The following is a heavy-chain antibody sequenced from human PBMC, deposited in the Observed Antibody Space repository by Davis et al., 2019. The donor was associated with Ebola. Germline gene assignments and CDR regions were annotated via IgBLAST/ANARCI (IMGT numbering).Heavy chain of an antibody. J-gene: IGHJ6*02. V-gene: IGHV1-3*01. CDR2: INADNGNT. Sequence: AASVKVSCKASGYTFTTSGMHWVRQAPGQGLEWMGWINADNGNTHYSKKFQGRVSITRDTSASTAYMELNSLTSEDTAVYYCARADAEAGNWDSYYAWDVWGQGTTVTVSS. CDR1: GYTFTTSG. D-gene: IGHD6-19*01. CDR3: ARADAEAGNWDSYYAWDV.